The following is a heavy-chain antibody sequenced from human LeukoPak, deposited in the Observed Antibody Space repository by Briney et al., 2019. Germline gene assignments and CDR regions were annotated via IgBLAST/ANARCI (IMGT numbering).Heavy chain of an antibody. Sequence: PGGSLRLSCAASGFTFDDYAMHWVRQAPGKGLEWVSGISWNSGSIGYADSVKGRFTISRDNSKNSLYLQMNSLRTEDTALYYCAKGGEGYYYYMDVWGKGTTVTISS. CDR2: ISWNSGSI. CDR3: AKGGEGYYYYMDV. J-gene: IGHJ6*03. D-gene: IGHD3-16*01. V-gene: IGHV3-9*01. CDR1: GFTFDDYA.